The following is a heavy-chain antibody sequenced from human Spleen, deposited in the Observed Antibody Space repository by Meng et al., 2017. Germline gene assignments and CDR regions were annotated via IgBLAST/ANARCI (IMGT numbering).Heavy chain of an antibody. Sequence: QVTLQQWGAGLLKPSETLPLTCAVYGGSFSNYYWSWIRQPPGKGLEWIGEINHAGSTDYNPSLESRATISVDTSQNNLSLKLSSVTAADSAVYYCARGPTTMAHDFDYWGQGTLVTVSS. CDR1: GGSFSNYY. CDR3: ARGPTTMAHDFDY. J-gene: IGHJ4*02. CDR2: INHAGST. D-gene: IGHD4-11*01. V-gene: IGHV4-34*01.